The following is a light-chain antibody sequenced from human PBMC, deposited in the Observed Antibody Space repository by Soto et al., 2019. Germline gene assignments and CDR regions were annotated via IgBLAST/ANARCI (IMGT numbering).Light chain of an antibody. V-gene: IGKV3-11*01. CDR3: QHRHN. CDR1: QSVSSD. CDR2: DAS. Sequence: EIVLTQSPATLSLSPGERATLSCRASQSVSSDFAWYQQKPGQAPRLLIYDASNRATAIPARFSGSGSGTDITLTISSLEPEDFAVYYCQHRHNFGPGTKVDIK. J-gene: IGKJ3*01.